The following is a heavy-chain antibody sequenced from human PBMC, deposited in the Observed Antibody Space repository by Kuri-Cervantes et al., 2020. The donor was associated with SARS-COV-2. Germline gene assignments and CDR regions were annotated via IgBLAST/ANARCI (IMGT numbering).Heavy chain of an antibody. CDR2: ISAYNGNT. V-gene: IGHV1-18*01. Sequence: ASVKVSCKASGYTFTSYGIRWVRQAPGEGLEWMGWISAYNGNTNYAQKFQGRVTMTTDTSTSIAYMELRRLKSDDTAVYYCARAIPDYYDSFGYYEDTFDIWGQGTKVTVSS. CDR3: ARAIPDYYDSFGYYEDTFDI. D-gene: IGHD3-22*01. CDR1: GYTFTSYG. J-gene: IGHJ3*02.